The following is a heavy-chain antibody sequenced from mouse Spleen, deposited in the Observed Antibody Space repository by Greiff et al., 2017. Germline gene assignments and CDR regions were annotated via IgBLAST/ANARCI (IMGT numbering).Heavy chain of an antibody. D-gene: IGHD1-1*01. J-gene: IGHJ4*01. Sequence: EVKLVESGGGLVKPGGSLKLSCAASGFTFSDYGMHWVRQAPEKGLEWVAYISSGSSTIYYADTVKGRFTISRDNAKNTLFLQMTSLRSEDTAMYYCARGYYGREYYAMDYWGQGTSVTVSS. CDR2: ISSGSSTI. CDR1: GFTFSDYG. CDR3: ARGYYGREYYAMDY. V-gene: IGHV5-17*01.